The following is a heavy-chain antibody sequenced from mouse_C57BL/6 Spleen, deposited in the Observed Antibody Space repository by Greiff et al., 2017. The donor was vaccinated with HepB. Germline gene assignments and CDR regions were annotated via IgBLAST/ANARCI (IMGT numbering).Heavy chain of an antibody. Sequence: EVKLMESGGGLVQPGGSLKLSCAASGFTFSDYYMYWVRQTPEKRLEWVAYISNGGGSTYYPDTVKGRFTISRDNAKNTLYLQMSRLKSEDTAMYYCASTGTRYWYFDVWGTGTTFTVSS. CDR2: ISNGGGST. D-gene: IGHD4-1*02. V-gene: IGHV5-12*01. J-gene: IGHJ1*03. CDR3: ASTGTRYWYFDV. CDR1: GFTFSDYY.